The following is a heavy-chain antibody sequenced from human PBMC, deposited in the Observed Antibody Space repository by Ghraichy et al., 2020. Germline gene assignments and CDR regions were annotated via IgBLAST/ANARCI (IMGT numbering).Heavy chain of an antibody. J-gene: IGHJ3*02. D-gene: IGHD3-10*01. V-gene: IGHV4-59*01. Sequence: SETLSLTCTVSGGSISSYYWSWIRQPPGKGLEWIGYIYYSGSTNYNPSLKSRVTISVDTSKNQFSLKLSSVTAADTAVYYCARRGDLQDDAFDIWGQGTMVTVSS. CDR3: ARRGDLQDDAFDI. CDR2: IYYSGST. CDR1: GGSISSYY.